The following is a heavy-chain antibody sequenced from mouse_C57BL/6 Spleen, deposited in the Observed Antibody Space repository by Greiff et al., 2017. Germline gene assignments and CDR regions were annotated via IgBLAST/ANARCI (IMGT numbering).Heavy chain of an antibody. CDR3: AKSGNYYGSSSYAMDD. Sequence: VQRVESGPGLVAPSQCLSLSCTVSGFSLTSYGVSWVRQPPGKGLEWLGVIWGDGSTNYHSALISRLSISKDNSKSQVFLKLNSLQTDDTATYYCAKSGNYYGSSSYAMDDWGQGTSVTVSS. D-gene: IGHD1-1*01. J-gene: IGHJ4*01. V-gene: IGHV2-3*01. CDR1: GFSLTSYG. CDR2: IWGDGST.